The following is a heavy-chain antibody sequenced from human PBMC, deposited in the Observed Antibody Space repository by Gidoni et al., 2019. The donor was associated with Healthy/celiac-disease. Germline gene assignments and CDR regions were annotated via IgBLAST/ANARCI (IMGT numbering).Heavy chain of an antibody. CDR2: ISAYNGNT. CDR1: GYTFTSYG. Sequence: QVQLVQSGAEGKKPGASVKVSFKASGYTFTSYGISWVRQAHGPWLEWMGWISAYNGNTNYAQKLQGRVTMTTDTSTSTAYMELRSLRSDDTAVYYCARATPSYGDKPYNWFDPWGQGTLVTVSS. V-gene: IGHV1-18*04. J-gene: IGHJ5*02. CDR3: ARATPSYGDKPYNWFDP. D-gene: IGHD4-17*01.